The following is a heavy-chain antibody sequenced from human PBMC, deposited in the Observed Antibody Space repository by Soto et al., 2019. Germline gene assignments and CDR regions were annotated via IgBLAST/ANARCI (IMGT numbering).Heavy chain of an antibody. CDR1: GFTFSNFW. V-gene: IGHV3-7*01. D-gene: IGHD2-8*01. CDR3: VRGCFYPDY. Sequence: EIQLVESGGDLVQPGGSLRLSCTASGFTFSNFWMTWVRQVPGKGLEWVANIKEDGSEKHYLDSVESRFTISRDNAKYSLYLQMNSPRDEDTAVYYCVRGCFYPDYWGQVTLVTVSS. J-gene: IGHJ4*02. CDR2: IKEDGSEK.